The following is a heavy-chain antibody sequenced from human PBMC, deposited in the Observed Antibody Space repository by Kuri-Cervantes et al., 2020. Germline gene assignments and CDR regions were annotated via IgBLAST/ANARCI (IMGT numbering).Heavy chain of an antibody. CDR2: IYHSGST. CDR1: GGSISSGGYS. D-gene: IGHD3-22*01. Sequence: SETLSLTCAVSGGSISSGGYSWSWIRQPPGKGLEWIGYIYHSGSTYYNPSLKSRVTISVDTSKNQFSLKLNSVTAADTAVYYCARDQGSDYYDSSGDAAFDIWGQGTMVTVSS. CDR3: ARDQGSDYYDSSGDAAFDI. J-gene: IGHJ3*02. V-gene: IGHV4-30-2*01.